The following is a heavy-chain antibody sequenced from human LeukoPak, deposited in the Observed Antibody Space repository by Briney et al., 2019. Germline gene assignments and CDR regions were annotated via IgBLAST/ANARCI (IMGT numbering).Heavy chain of an antibody. CDR1: GFTVSSNY. J-gene: IGHJ4*02. Sequence: GGSLRLSCAASGFTVSSNYMSWVRRAPGKGLEWVSVIYSGGSTYYADSVKGRFTISRDNSKNTLYLQMNSLRAEDTDVYYCARDRDCSGGSCYGYWGQGTLVTVSS. CDR2: IYSGGST. V-gene: IGHV3-66*01. CDR3: ARDRDCSGGSCYGY. D-gene: IGHD2-15*01.